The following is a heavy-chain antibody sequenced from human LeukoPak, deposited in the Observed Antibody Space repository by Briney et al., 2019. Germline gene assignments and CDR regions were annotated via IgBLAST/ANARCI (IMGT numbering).Heavy chain of an antibody. D-gene: IGHD4-17*01. CDR1: GFTFSTYW. Sequence: GGSLRLSCAASGFTFSTYWMHWVRQAPGKGLVWVSRFNSDGSSTSYADSVKGRFTISRNNAKNTLYLQMNSLRVEDTAVYYCARGRYYFDYWGQGTLVTVSS. CDR3: ARGRYYFDY. CDR2: FNSDGSST. J-gene: IGHJ4*02. V-gene: IGHV3-74*01.